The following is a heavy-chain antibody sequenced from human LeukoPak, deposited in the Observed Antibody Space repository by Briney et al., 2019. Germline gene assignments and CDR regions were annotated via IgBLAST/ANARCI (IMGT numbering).Heavy chain of an antibody. CDR3: AREIRPGNYYYYMDV. Sequence: SETLSLTCTVSGDSISSSSYYWGWIRQPPGKGLEWIGSIYYSGSTYYNPSLKSRVTISVDMSRNQFSLKLTSVTAADTAVYYCAREIRPGNYYYYMDVWGKGTTVTISS. J-gene: IGHJ6*03. D-gene: IGHD1-14*01. CDR2: IYYSGST. V-gene: IGHV4-39*02. CDR1: GDSISSSSYY.